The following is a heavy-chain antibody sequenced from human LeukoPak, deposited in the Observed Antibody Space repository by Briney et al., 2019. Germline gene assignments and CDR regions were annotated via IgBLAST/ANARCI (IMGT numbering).Heavy chain of an antibody. CDR1: GYTFTSYG. V-gene: IGHV1-18*01. CDR2: ISAYNGNT. J-gene: IGHJ5*02. Sequence: ASVKVSCKASGYTFTSYGISWVRQAPGQGLEWMGWISAYNGNTNYAQKLQGRVTMTTDTSTGTAYMELRSLRSDDTAVYYCARGSRVVELDWFDPWGQGTPVTVSS. D-gene: IGHD3-10*01. CDR3: ARGSRVVELDWFDP.